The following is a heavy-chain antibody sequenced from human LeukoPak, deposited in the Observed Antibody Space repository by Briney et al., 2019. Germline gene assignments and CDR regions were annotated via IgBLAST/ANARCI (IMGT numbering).Heavy chain of an antibody. CDR3: LRDSGMGNDAFDI. V-gene: IGHV6-1*01. CDR1: GDSVSSNSAA. D-gene: IGHD3-10*01. J-gene: IGHJ3*02. Sequence: SQTLSLTCAISGDSVSSNSAAWNWIRQSPSRRLEWLGRTFYRSKWYNDYAGSLRGRVIINPDTSKNHFSLQLNSVSPEDTAVYYCLRDSGMGNDAFDIWGHGTMVTVSS. CDR2: TFYRSKWYN.